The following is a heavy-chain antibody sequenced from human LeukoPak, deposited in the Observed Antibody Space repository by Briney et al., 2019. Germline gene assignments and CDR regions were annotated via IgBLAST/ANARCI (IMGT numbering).Heavy chain of an antibody. Sequence: GGSLRLSCAASGFTFSTYWMTWVRQAPGKGLEWVSSISSSSSYIYYADSVKGRFTISRDNAKNSLYLQMNSLRAEDTAVYYCARVNWRYWYFDLWGRGTLVTVSS. CDR1: GFTFSTYW. D-gene: IGHD1-20*01. CDR2: ISSSSSYI. CDR3: ARVNWRYWYFDL. V-gene: IGHV3-21*01. J-gene: IGHJ2*01.